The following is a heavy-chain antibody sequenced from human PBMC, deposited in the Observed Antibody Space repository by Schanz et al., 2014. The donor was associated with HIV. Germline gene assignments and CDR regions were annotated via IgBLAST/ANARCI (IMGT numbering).Heavy chain of an antibody. J-gene: IGHJ5*02. CDR2: IIPIFDTT. CDR3: AGRYNWNDEEGGGEYNWFDP. V-gene: IGHV1-69*06. Sequence: QVQLVQSGAEVKMPGSSVKVSCKASGDTFSSYSISWVRQAPGQGLEWVGGIIPIFDTTKYAQKFQGRVTITADKSTSTAYMELRSLRSEDTAVYFCAGRYNWNDEEGGGEYNWFDPWGQGTLVTVSS. CDR1: GDTFSSYS. D-gene: IGHD1-20*01.